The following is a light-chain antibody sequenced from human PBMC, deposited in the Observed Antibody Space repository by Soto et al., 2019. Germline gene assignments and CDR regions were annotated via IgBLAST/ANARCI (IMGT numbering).Light chain of an antibody. CDR3: QKYGHAPLT. CDR1: QGIGNY. V-gene: IGKV1-27*01. CDR2: AAS. Sequence: DIQMTQSPSSLSASVGDRVTITCRASQGIGNYLAWYQQRPGKVPKLLIYAASTLQSGVPSRFSGSGSGPDFTLTISSLQPVDVATYYCQKYGHAPLTFGGGTKVEIK. J-gene: IGKJ4*01.